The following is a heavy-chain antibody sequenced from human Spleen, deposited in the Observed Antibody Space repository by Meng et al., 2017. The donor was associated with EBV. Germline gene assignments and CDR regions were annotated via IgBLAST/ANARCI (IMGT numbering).Heavy chain of an antibody. J-gene: IGHJ5*02. V-gene: IGHV4-4*02. Sequence: QGHVQEAGPGLVKPSGTLSLTCAVSGGSISSSNLWSWVRQPPGKGLEWIGEIYHSGSTNYNPSLKSRVTISVDKSKNQFSLKLSSVTAADTAVYYCARDSTMPENWFDPWGQGTLVTVSS. D-gene: IGHD2-2*01. CDR1: GGSISSSNL. CDR3: ARDSTMPENWFDP. CDR2: IYHSGST.